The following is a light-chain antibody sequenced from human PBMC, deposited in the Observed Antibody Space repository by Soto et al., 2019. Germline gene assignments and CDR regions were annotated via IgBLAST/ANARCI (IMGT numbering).Light chain of an antibody. Sequence: QAVVTQSSSASASLGSSVKLTCTLSSGHSSYIIAWHQQQPGKAPRYLMKLEGSGSYNKGSGVPDRFSGSSSGADRYLTISNLQSEDEADYYCETWDSNSVVFGGRTKVTVL. CDR2: LEGSGSY. V-gene: IGLV4-60*03. J-gene: IGLJ2*01. CDR3: ETWDSNSVV. CDR1: SGHSSYI.